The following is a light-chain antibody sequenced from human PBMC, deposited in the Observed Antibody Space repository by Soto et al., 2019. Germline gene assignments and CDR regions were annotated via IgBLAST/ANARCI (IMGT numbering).Light chain of an antibody. CDR3: SSYTRSSTLVVV. Sequence: QSALTQPASVSGSPGQSITISCTGTSSDVGGYNYVSWYQQHPGKAPKLMIYDVSNRPFGVSNRFSGSKSGNTASLTISGLQAEDEADYYCSSYTRSSTLVVVFGGGTKVTVL. CDR1: SSDVGGYNY. J-gene: IGLJ2*01. CDR2: DVS. V-gene: IGLV2-14*01.